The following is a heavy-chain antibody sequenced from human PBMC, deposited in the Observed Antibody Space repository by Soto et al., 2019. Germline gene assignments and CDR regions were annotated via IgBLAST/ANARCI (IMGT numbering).Heavy chain of an antibody. D-gene: IGHD5-12*01. Sequence: QVQLRESGPGLVQPSQTLSLTCSVSGASVAGGSDYWSWVRQPPGKGLEWIGYIPSRGRPFYNPSLTSRGTISADTSKNQLSLQLTSVTAADTAVYYCARDTYSGYDFGLWGQGTLVTVSS. CDR3: ARDTYSGYDFGL. V-gene: IGHV4-30-4*01. J-gene: IGHJ5*02. CDR1: GASVAGGSDY. CDR2: IPSRGRP.